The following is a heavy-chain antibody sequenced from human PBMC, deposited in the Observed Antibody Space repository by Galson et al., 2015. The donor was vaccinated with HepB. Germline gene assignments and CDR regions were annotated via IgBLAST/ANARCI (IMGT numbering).Heavy chain of an antibody. CDR2: ISSSSSYI. D-gene: IGHD4-17*01. CDR3: ARDPIKFSDYVFDY. V-gene: IGHV3-21*01. J-gene: IGHJ4*02. Sequence: SLRLSCAASGFTFSSYSMNWVRQAPGKGLEWVSSISSSSSYIYYADSVKGRFTISRDNAKNSLYLQMNSLRAEDTAVFYCARDPIKFSDYVFDYWGQGTLVTVSS. CDR1: GFTFSSYS.